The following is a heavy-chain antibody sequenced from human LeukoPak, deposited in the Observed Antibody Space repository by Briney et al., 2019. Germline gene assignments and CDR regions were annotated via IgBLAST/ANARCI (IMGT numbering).Heavy chain of an antibody. CDR2: MHGSGSP. CDR1: GGSISSYY. Sequence: SETLSLTCTVSGGSISSYYWSWIRQSPGKGLEWIAYMHGSGSPNYNPSLASRLTLSVDATENLLSLKLTSVTAADTAVYFCARDLSVNAFDIWGQGTLVTVSS. V-gene: IGHV4-59*01. J-gene: IGHJ3*02. CDR3: ARDLSVNAFDI. D-gene: IGHD2/OR15-2a*01.